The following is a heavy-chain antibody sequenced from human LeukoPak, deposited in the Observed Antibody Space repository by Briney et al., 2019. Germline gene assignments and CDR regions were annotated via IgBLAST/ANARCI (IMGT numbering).Heavy chain of an antibody. V-gene: IGHV1-2*02. D-gene: IGHD5/OR15-5a*01. CDR3: ARLALSPTLDY. J-gene: IGHJ4*02. CDR2: VDPKTGAT. Sequence: ASVKVSCEASGYTFTDYYFHWVRQAPGQGLEWMGFVDPKTGATNYAQKFEGRVTMTRDTSISTACMELTSLRSDDSALYFCARLALSPTLDYWGQGTLVTVSS. CDR1: GYTFTDYY.